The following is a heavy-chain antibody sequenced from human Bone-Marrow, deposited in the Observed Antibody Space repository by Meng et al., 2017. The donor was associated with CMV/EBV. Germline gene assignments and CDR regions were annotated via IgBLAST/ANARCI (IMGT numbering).Heavy chain of an antibody. V-gene: IGHV3-33*03. CDR1: GFTFSSYG. J-gene: IGHJ4*02. D-gene: IGHD2-2*01. CDR3: ASGGCSSTSCYFPYYFDY. CDR2: IWYDGSNK. Sequence: GGSLRLSCAASGFTFSSYGMHWVRQAPGKGLEWVAVIWYDGSNKYYADSVKGRFTISRDNAENSLYLQMNSLTVEDTAVYYCASGGCSSTSCYFPYYFDYWGQGALVTVSS.